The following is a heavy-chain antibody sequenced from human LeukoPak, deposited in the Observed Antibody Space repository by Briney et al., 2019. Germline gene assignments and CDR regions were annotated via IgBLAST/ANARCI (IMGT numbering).Heavy chain of an antibody. CDR2: ISAYNGNT. CDR3: ATKAPNMQT. J-gene: IGHJ4*02. Sequence: GASVKVSCKASGYTFTGYYMHWVRQAPGQGLEWMGWISAYNGNTNYAQKLQGRVTMTTDTSTSTAYMELRSLRSDDTAVYYCATKAPNMQTWGQGTLVTVSS. D-gene: IGHD1-7*01. V-gene: IGHV1-18*04. CDR1: GYTFTGYY.